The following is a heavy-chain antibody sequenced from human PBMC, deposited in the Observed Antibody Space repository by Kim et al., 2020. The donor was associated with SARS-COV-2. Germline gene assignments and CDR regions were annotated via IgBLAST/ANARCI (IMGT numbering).Heavy chain of an antibody. CDR1: GGTFSSYA. CDR3: ASGLKPTSVAAGLLLLLHYYGMDV. V-gene: IGHV1-69*13. Sequence: ASVKVSCKASGGTFSSYAISWVRQAPGQGLEWMGGIIPIFGTANYAQKFQGRVTITADESTSTAYMELSSLRSEDTAVYYCASGLKPTSVAAGLLLLLHYYGMDVWGQGTTVTVSS. J-gene: IGHJ6*02. CDR2: IIPIFGTA. D-gene: IGHD3-22*01.